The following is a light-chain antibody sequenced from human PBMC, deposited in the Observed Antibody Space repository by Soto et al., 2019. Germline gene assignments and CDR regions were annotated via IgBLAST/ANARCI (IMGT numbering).Light chain of an antibody. V-gene: IGKV3D-15*01. CDR1: QSVSTN. J-gene: IGKJ4*01. Sequence: EIVMTQSPATLSLSPGEGATLSCRASQSVSTNLAWYQQKPGQAPRLLIYSASIRATGIPGRFSGTGSGTEFTLTISSLQSEDFAVYYCQQYNNWPPLTFGGGNKVEI. CDR2: SAS. CDR3: QQYNNWPPLT.